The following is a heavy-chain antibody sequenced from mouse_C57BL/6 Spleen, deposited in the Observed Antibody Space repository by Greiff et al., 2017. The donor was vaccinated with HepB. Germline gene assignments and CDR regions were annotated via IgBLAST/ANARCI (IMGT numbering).Heavy chain of an antibody. J-gene: IGHJ2*01. D-gene: IGHD2-2*01. CDR3: EQHGYDDFDY. Sequence: QVQLQQPGAELVRPGTSVKLSCKASGYTFTSYWMHWVKQRPGQGLEWIGVIDPSDSYTNYNQKFKGKATLTVDTSSSTAYMQLSSLTSEDSAVYYCEQHGYDDFDYWGQGTTLTVSS. V-gene: IGHV1-59*01. CDR1: GYTFTSYW. CDR2: IDPSDSYT.